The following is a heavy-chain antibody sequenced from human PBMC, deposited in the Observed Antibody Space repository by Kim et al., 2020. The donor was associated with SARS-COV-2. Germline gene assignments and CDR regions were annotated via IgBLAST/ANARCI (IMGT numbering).Heavy chain of an antibody. CDR2: ISWSSGRI. D-gene: IGHD6-25*01. CDR3: AKGWVSSSGRGDLFDY. CDR1: GFTFEDYA. V-gene: IGHV3-9*01. J-gene: IGHJ4*02. Sequence: GGSLRLSCAASGFTFEDYAMYWVRQAPGKGLECVASISWSSGRITYADSVMGRFTISRDDAKNSLYLQMNSLRPEDTALYYCAKGWVSSSGRGDLFDYWGQGTLVTVSS.